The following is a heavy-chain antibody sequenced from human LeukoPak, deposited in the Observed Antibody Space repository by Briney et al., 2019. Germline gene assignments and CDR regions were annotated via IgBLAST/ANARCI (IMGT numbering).Heavy chain of an antibody. CDR3: ARVGSSSDGVDY. Sequence: SETLSLTCTVSGYSISSGYYWGWIRQPPGKGLEWIGSIYHSGSTYYNPSLKSRVTISVDTSKNQFSLKLSSVTAADTAVYYCARVGSSSDGVDYWGQGTLVTVSS. CDR1: GYSISSGYY. CDR2: IYHSGST. J-gene: IGHJ4*02. V-gene: IGHV4-38-2*02. D-gene: IGHD6-6*01.